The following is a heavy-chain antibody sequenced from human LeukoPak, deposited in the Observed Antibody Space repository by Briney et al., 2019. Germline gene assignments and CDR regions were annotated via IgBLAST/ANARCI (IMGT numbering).Heavy chain of an antibody. Sequence: GGSLRLSRAASGFTISGYDMGWVRQAPGKGLEWVSTISRSGGDTYYADSVRGRFTISRDNSKNMLYLQMSNLRVDDAAVYYCARHWVWGQGTLVTVSS. J-gene: IGHJ4*02. D-gene: IGHD7-27*01. CDR3: ARHWV. V-gene: IGHV3-23*01. CDR1: GFTISGYD. CDR2: ISRSGGDT.